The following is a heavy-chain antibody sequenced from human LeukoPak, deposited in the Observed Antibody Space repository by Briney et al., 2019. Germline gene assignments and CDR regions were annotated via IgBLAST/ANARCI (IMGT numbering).Heavy chain of an antibody. CDR3: ASIGTVTTFLSNYGMDV. D-gene: IGHD4-17*01. CDR1: GGSFSGYY. J-gene: IGHJ6*02. CDR2: INHSGST. V-gene: IGHV4-34*01. Sequence: PSETLSLTCAVYGGSFSGYYWSWIRQPPGKGLEWIGEINHSGSTNYNPSLKSRVTISVDTSKNQFSLKLSSVTAADTAVYYCASIGTVTTFLSNYGMDVWGQGTTVTVSS.